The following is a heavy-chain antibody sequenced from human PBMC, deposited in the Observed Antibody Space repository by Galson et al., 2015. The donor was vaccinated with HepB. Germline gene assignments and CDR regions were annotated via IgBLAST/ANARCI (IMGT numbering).Heavy chain of an antibody. D-gene: IGHD6-6*01. J-gene: IGHJ6*03. Sequence: SVKVSCKASGYTFTSYYMHWVRQAPGQGLEWMGIINPSGGSTSYAQKFQGRVTMTRDTSTSTVYMELSSLRSEDTAVYYCARDGEYSSSSGDFYYYYYMDVWGKGTTVTVSS. CDR2: INPSGGST. CDR1: GYTFTSYY. V-gene: IGHV1-46*01. CDR3: ARDGEYSSSSGDFYYYYYMDV.